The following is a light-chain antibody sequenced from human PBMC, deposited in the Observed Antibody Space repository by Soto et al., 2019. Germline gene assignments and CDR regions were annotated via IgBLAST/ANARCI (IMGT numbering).Light chain of an antibody. CDR2: DAS. Sequence: EIVLTQSPGTLSLSPGERATLSCRASQSVSSNYLVWYQQKPGQAPRLLVFDASNRATGIPDRFSGSGSGTDFTLTISRLEPEDFAVYXCQQYGSSPLTFGGGTKVEIK. CDR3: QQYGSSPLT. V-gene: IGKV3-20*01. J-gene: IGKJ4*01. CDR1: QSVSSNY.